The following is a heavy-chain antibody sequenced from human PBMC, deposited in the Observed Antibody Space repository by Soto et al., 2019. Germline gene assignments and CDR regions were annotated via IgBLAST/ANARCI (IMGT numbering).Heavy chain of an antibody. V-gene: IGHV4-4*07. Sequence: SETLSLTCSVSGGSINTFYWSWVRQPAGKGLEWIGRIFSSGSTSFNPSLESRVAMSVDTSKNHFSLNLSSVTAADMAVYYCAREGSYSAYNFAHGIQLWSFDFWGQGALVTVSS. CDR3: AREGSYSAYNFAHGIQLWSFDF. CDR1: GGSINTFY. CDR2: IFSSGST. D-gene: IGHD5-12*01. J-gene: IGHJ4*02.